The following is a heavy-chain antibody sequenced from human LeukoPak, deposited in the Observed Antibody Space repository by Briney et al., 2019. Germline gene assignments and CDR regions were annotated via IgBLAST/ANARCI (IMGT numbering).Heavy chain of an antibody. V-gene: IGHV4-59*01. CDR3: ARGGSGYPLDY. CDR2: IYYSGVI. J-gene: IGHJ4*02. D-gene: IGHD3-22*01. CDR1: SGSMSSYY. Sequence: SETLSLTCAVSSGSMSSYYWSWIRQPPGKGLEWIGYIYYSGVINYSPSLKRRLTISLDTAMKQFSLNLRSVTAADTAMYYCARGGSGYPLDYWGQGTLVSVSS.